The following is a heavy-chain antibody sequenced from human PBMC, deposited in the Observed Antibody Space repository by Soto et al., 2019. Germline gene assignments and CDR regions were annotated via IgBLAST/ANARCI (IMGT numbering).Heavy chain of an antibody. V-gene: IGHV3-11*01. CDR2: ISSSGSTI. CDR1: GFTFSDYY. D-gene: IGHD2-15*01. J-gene: IGHJ4*02. Sequence: QVQLVESGGGLVKPGGSLRLSCAASGFTFSDYYMSWIRQAPGKGLEWVSYISSSGSTIYYADSVKGRFTISRDNPKNSLYLQMNSLRAEDTAVYYCARDFLPGSYCSGGSCYLDYWGQGTLVTVSS. CDR3: ARDFLPGSYCSGGSCYLDY.